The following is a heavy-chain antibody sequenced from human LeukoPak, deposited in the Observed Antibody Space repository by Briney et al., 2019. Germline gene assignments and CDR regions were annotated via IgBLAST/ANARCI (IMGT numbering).Heavy chain of an antibody. D-gene: IGHD3-3*01. CDR3: ARVRYYDFWSGYNWFDP. V-gene: IGHV4-34*01. Sequence: GSLRLSCAASGFTFSSYWMSWVRQAPGKGLEWIGEINHSGSTNYNPSLKSRVTISVDTSKNQFSLKLSSVTAADTAVYYCARVRYYDFWSGYNWFDPWGQGTLVTVSS. CDR2: INHSGST. J-gene: IGHJ5*02. CDR1: GFTFSSYW.